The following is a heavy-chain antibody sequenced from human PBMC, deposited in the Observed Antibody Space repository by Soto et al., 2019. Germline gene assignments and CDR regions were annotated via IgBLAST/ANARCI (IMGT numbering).Heavy chain of an antibody. Sequence: QMQLVQSGAEVKERGSSVKISCKTSGGTFNTYALTWVRQAPGQGLEWLGGIIPIFGIKNVAQRFQGRVPIPADESLTTAYMEMTSLRSDDTAVSYCAKEAGDHWGQGNRVTVSS. CDR2: IIPIFGIK. D-gene: IGHD3-10*01. CDR1: GGTFNTYA. V-gene: IGHV1-69*01. CDR3: AKEAGDH. J-gene: IGHJ4*02.